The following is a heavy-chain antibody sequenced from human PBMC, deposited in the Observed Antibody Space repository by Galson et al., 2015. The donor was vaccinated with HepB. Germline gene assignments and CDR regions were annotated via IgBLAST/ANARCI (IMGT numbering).Heavy chain of an antibody. Sequence: SLRLSCAASGFTFSSYAMHWVRQAPGKGLEWVAVISYDGSNKYYADSVKGRFTISRDNSKNTLYLQMNSLRAEDTAVYYCARGGVSYGGNSAEYFQHWGQGTLVTVSS. D-gene: IGHD4-23*01. CDR1: GFTFSSYA. V-gene: IGHV3-30-3*01. CDR3: ARGGVSYGGNSAEYFQH. J-gene: IGHJ1*01. CDR2: ISYDGSNK.